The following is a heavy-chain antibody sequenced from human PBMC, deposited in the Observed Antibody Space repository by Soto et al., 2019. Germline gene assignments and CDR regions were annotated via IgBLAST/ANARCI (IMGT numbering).Heavy chain of an antibody. J-gene: IGHJ6*02. CDR1: GFIVSGSY. CDR3: VRENYYYGMDV. CDR2: IRSGGNT. Sequence: GGSLRLSCAVSGFIVSGSYMSWVRQAPGKGLEWVSVIRSGGNTYYADSVEGRFTISRDNSKNTVYLQMNSLRAEDTAVYYCVRENYYYGMDVWGQGTTVTVSS. V-gene: IGHV3-66*01.